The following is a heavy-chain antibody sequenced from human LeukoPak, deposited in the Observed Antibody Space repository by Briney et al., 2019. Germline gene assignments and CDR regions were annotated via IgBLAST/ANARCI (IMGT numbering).Heavy chain of an antibody. CDR2: IRQDGGED. V-gene: IGHV3-7*01. CDR3: TKWSSSGSYYTE. D-gene: IGHD3-10*01. CDR1: GFTFSNYW. J-gene: IGHJ4*02. Sequence: QPGGSLRLSCAASGFTFSNYWMGWVRQAPGKGLEWVANIRQDGGEDHYVDSVKGRSTISRDNARNSLYLQMKSLRAEDTAVYYCTKWSSSGSYYTEWGQGTLVTVSS.